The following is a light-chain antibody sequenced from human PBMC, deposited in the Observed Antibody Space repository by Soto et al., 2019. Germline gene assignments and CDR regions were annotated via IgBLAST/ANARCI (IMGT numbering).Light chain of an antibody. CDR1: SSDVGAYNY. J-gene: IGLJ2*01. CDR3: SSYTSSSTVV. V-gene: IGLV2-14*03. Sequence: QSALTQPASMSGSPGQSITISCTGTSSDVGAYNYVSWYQQHPGKAPKLMICDVTNRPSGVSNRFSGSKSGNTASLTISGLQAEDEADYYCSSYTSSSTVVFGGGTKLTVL. CDR2: DVT.